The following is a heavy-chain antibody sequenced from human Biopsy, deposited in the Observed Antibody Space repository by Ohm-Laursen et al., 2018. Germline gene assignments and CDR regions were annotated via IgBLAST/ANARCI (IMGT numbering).Heavy chain of an antibody. D-gene: IGHD3-16*01. V-gene: IGHV4-59*01. Sequence: SETLSLTCTVSGGSLNFYYWSWIRQPPGKGLEWIGYMYYSGSTKYSPSLKNRVTVSFDTSRNQFSLKLTSMTPADTAVYYCVRGRSPPTYWGQGALVIVSS. J-gene: IGHJ4*02. CDR1: GGSLNFYY. CDR2: MYYSGST. CDR3: VRGRSPPTY.